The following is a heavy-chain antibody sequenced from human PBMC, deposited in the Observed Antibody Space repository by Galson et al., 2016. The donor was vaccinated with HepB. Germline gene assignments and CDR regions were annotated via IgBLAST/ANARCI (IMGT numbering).Heavy chain of an antibody. V-gene: IGHV4-34*01. CDR2: INHRGSA. D-gene: IGHD6-19*01. J-gene: IGHJ4*02. Sequence: ETLSLTCAVYGGSFSGYYWSWIRQPPGKGLEWIGEINHRGSANYSPSLMSRVTISVDTPKNQFSLKLNSVIAADTAVFYWARATRYNSSYREKYSFDYWGQGTLVTVSS. CDR1: GGSFSGYY. CDR3: ARATRYNSSYREKYSFDY.